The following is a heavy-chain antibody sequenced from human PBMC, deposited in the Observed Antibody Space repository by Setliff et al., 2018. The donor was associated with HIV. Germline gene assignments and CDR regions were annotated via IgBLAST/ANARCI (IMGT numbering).Heavy chain of an antibody. CDR3: VRHTRDTSLAHYYYYIDV. V-gene: IGHV4-39*01. CDR1: GCSISTNSYY. CDR2: VHNSGGT. D-gene: IGHD5-18*01. Sequence: PSETLSLTCTVSGCSISTNSYYWGWIGQSPGKGLEWGGNVHNSGGTNYNPSLKRRGSISVDTSKNQFSLNVNSGTAPDTAVYYCVRHTRDTSLAHYYYYIDVCGKGTTVTVS. J-gene: IGHJ6*03.